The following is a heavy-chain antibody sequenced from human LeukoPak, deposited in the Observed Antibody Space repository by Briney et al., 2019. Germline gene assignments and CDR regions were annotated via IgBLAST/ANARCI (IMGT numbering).Heavy chain of an antibody. D-gene: IGHD3-10*01. CDR1: GFTFSDYY. Sequence: GGSLRLSCAASGFTFSDYYMSWIRPAPGKGLEWVSYISSSGSTIYYADSVKGRFTISRDNAEDSLYLQMNSLRAEDTAVYYCARVSRGFRYYFDYWGQGTLVTVSS. J-gene: IGHJ4*02. CDR2: ISSSGSTI. V-gene: IGHV3-11*04. CDR3: ARVSRGFRYYFDY.